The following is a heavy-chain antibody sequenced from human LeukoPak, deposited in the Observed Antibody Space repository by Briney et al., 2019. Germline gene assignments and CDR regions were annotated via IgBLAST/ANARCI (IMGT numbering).Heavy chain of an antibody. J-gene: IGHJ6*02. D-gene: IGHD4-17*01. V-gene: IGHV4-39*07. CDR3: ARDTNGDYGVYYYYGMDV. Sequence: SETLSLTCTVSGGSISSSSYYWSWIRQPPGKGLEWIGEINHSGSTNYNPSLKSRVTISVDTSKNQFSLKLSSVTAADTAVYYCARDTNGDYGVYYYYGMDVWGQGTTVTVSS. CDR1: GGSISSSSYY. CDR2: INHSGST.